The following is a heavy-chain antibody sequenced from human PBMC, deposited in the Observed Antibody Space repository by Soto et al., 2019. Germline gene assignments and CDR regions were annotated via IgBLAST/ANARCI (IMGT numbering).Heavy chain of an antibody. CDR1: GYTFTGYY. D-gene: IGHD5-18*01. J-gene: IGHJ4*02. Sequence: ASVKVSCKASGYTFTGYYMHWVRQAPGQGLEWMGWINPSSGGTNYAQKFQGWVTMTRDTSISTAYMELSRLRSDDTAVYYCARALRGQLWLQIFDYWGQGTLVTVSS. CDR3: ARALRGQLWLQIFDY. CDR2: INPSSGGT. V-gene: IGHV1-2*04.